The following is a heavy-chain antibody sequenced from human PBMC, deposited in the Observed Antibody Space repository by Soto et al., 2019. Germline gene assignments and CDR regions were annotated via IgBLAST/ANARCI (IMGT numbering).Heavy chain of an antibody. CDR2: ISYDGILK. V-gene: IGHV3-30*03. J-gene: IGHJ6*02. Sequence: GGSLRLSCETSGFTFSAFGMHWVRQAPGKGLEWVAIISYDGILKYYADSVKGRFTISRDNAKSSLYLQMNSLRAEDTAVYYCAACIAAAGTRVNYYYGMDVWGQGTTVTVSS. D-gene: IGHD6-13*01. CDR1: GFTFSAFG. CDR3: AACIAAAGTRVNYYYGMDV.